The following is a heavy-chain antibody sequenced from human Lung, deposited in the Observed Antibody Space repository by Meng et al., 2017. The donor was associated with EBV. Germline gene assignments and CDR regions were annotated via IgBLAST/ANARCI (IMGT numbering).Heavy chain of an antibody. V-gene: IGHV4-31*01. D-gene: IGHD6-6*01. CDR2: IYYSGST. CDR1: GCSISSGGDY. CDR3: ARVVAGRYNWFDP. Sequence: QAHMREPGPGLWKPSQPLSLTCPVPGCSISSGGDYWSRSRQHPGKGLELIGYIYYSGSTYYNPSLKSLVTISVDTSKNQFSLKLSSVTAADTAVYYCARVVAGRYNWFDPWGQGTLVTVSS. J-gene: IGHJ5*02.